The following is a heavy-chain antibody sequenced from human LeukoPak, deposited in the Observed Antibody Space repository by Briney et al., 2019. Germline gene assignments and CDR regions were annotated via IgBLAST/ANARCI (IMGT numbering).Heavy chain of an antibody. CDR2: IIPILGIA. Sequence: GASVKVSCKASGGTFSSYAISWVRQAPGQGLEWMGRIIPILGIANYAQKFQGRVTITADKSTSTAHMELSSLRSEDTAVYYCAISRSNIVVVVAATDAFDIWGQGTMVTVSS. V-gene: IGHV1-69*04. CDR3: AISRSNIVVVVAATDAFDI. D-gene: IGHD2-15*01. J-gene: IGHJ3*02. CDR1: GGTFSSYA.